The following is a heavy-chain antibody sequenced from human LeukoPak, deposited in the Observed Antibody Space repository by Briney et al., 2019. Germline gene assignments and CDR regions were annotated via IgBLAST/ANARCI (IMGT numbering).Heavy chain of an antibody. J-gene: IGHJ4*02. CDR3: ARDFGTTGWHTFDY. CDR2: TYYRSKWYN. Sequence: SQTLSLTCVVSGDSVSSKNGAWNWIRQSPSRGLEWLGRTYYRSKWYNDYAESKDTSKNQYSLHLSSVTPDDTAVYYCARDFGTTGWHTFDYWGQGTLVTVSS. CDR1: GDSVSSKNGA. V-gene: IGHV6-1*01. D-gene: IGHD6-19*01.